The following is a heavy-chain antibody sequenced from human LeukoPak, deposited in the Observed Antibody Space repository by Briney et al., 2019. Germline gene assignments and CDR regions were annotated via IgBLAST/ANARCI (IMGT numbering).Heavy chain of an antibody. D-gene: IGHD1-26*01. V-gene: IGHV3-48*01. J-gene: IGHJ4*02. CDR2: ISTSSSTI. CDR3: ARESPRIVVPTTFDY. Sequence: PGGSLRLSCAASGFTFSSYAMSWVRQAPGKGLEWVSYISTSSSTIYYADSVKGRFTISRDNAKISLYLQMNSLRAEDTAVYYCARESPRIVVPTTFDYWGQGTLVTVSS. CDR1: GFTFSSYA.